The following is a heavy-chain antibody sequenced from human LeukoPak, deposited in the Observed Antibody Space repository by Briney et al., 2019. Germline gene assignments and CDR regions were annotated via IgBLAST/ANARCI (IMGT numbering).Heavy chain of an antibody. Sequence: GSVKVSCKASGYIFSIHAMIWVRQAPGQGLEFMGWINTNTGNPTYAQGFTGRFVFSLDSSVSTAYLQISSLKAEDTAVYYCARDYTVTLGTTTYFQHWGQGTLVTVSS. V-gene: IGHV7-4-1*02. D-gene: IGHD1-7*01. CDR1: GYIFSIHA. CDR3: ARDYTVTLGTTTYFQH. J-gene: IGHJ1*01. CDR2: INTNTGNP.